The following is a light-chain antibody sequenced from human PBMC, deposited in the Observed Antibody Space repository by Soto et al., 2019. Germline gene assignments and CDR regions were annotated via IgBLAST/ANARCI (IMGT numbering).Light chain of an antibody. CDR3: QQYGSSSYT. CDR1: QSVSSSY. Sequence: EIVLTQSPGTLSLSPGERATLSCRASQSVSSSYLAWYQQKPGQAPRLLLFDASSMATGIPDRFSGSGSGTDFTLTISRVGPEDFAVYYCQQYGSSSYTFGQGTKLEIK. J-gene: IGKJ2*01. CDR2: DAS. V-gene: IGKV3-20*01.